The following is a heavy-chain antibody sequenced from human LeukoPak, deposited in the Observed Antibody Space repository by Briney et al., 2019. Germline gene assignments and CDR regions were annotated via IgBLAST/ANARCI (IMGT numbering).Heavy chain of an antibody. Sequence: GGSLRLSCAASGFTFSSYAMHWVRQAPGKGLEYVSAISGSGGSTYYADSVKGRFTISRDNSKNTLYLQMNSLRAEDTAVYYCAKKGSSSALGGWFDPWGQGTLVTVSS. CDR3: AKKGSSSALGGWFDP. CDR2: ISGSGGST. CDR1: GFTFSSYA. V-gene: IGHV3-23*01. D-gene: IGHD6-6*01. J-gene: IGHJ5*02.